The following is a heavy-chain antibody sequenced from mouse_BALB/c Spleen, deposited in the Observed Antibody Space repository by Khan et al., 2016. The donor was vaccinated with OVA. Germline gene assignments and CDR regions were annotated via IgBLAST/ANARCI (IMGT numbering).Heavy chain of an antibody. CDR1: GFTFSTYG. J-gene: IGHJ3*01. CDR3: ARLAYYYNSEGFAY. Sequence: EVELVESGGDFVRPGGSLKLSCAASGFTFSTYGMSWVRQTPDKRLEWVATINTGGVYTYYPDSVKGRFTISRDNAENTLYLQLSSLKSEDTAIYYCARLAYYYNSEGFAYWGQGTLVTVSA. D-gene: IGHD1-1*01. V-gene: IGHV5-6*01. CDR2: INTGGVYT.